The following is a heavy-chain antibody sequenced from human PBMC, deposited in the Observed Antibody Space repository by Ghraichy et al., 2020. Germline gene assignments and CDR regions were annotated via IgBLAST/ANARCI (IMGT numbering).Heavy chain of an antibody. Sequence: GGSLRLSCAASGFTFSSYAMGWVRQAPGKGLEWVSAITGSGDNTQYADSVKGRFTFSRDNCKNTLYLQLSSLRAEDTAVYYCAKYSSHWWNDVLDIWGQGTMVTVSS. D-gene: IGHD2-8*02. V-gene: IGHV3-23*01. CDR2: ITGSGDNT. CDR1: GFTFSSYA. CDR3: AKYSSHWWNDVLDI. J-gene: IGHJ3*02.